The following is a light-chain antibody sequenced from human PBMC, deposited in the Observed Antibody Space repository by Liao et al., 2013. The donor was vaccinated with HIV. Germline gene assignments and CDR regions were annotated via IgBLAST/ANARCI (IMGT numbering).Light chain of an antibody. CDR1: DLGNKD. Sequence: SYDLTQPPSVSVSPGQTATITCSGEDLGNKDVCWYQQKPGQPPVLVLCQDARRPSGIPERFSASKSASAATLTITGTQAVDEAEYFCQAWDSSAEMVFGGGTTLTVL. J-gene: IGLJ2*01. CDR3: QAWDSSAEMV. V-gene: IGLV3-1*01. CDR2: QDA.